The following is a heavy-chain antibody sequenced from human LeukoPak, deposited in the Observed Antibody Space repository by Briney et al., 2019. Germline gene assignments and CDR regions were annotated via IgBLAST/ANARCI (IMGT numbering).Heavy chain of an antibody. CDR1: GFTFSDYG. V-gene: IGHV3-30*18. J-gene: IGHJ4*02. D-gene: IGHD4-11*01. CDR2: TSYDGSNK. CDR3: AKAADDSYFDY. Sequence: AGGSLRLSCATSGFTFSDYGMHWVRQAPGKGLQWVALTSYDGSNKYYADSVKGRFTVSRDNSKNTLYLQMNSLRPEDTAVYYCAKAADDSYFDYWGQGSLVTVSS.